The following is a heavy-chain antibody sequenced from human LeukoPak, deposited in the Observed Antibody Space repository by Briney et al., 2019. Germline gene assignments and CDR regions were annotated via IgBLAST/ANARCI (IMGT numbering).Heavy chain of an antibody. V-gene: IGHV4-61*08. J-gene: IGHJ6*02. Sequence: SQTLSLTCTVSGGSISSGGYYWSWIRQPPGKGLEWIGYIYYSGSTKYNSSLKSRVTISVDTSKNQFSLKLSSVTAAGTAVYYCARGGYFYGMDVWGQGTTVTVSS. CDR1: GGSISSGGYY. CDR2: IYYSGST. CDR3: ARGGYFYGMDV. D-gene: IGHD6-13*01.